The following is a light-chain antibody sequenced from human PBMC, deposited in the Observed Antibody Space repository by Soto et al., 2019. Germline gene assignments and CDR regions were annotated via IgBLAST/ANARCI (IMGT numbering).Light chain of an antibody. CDR2: DAS. J-gene: IGKJ1*01. CDR3: QEYTIHSWT. V-gene: IGKV1-5*01. CDR1: QSISSW. Sequence: DIQMNLSPSTLSASAGNRVTITCRASQSISSWLAWYQQKPGKAPKLLIYDASSLESGVPSRFSGSGSGTEFTLTISSLQPDDFASYCSQEYTIHSWTFGQGAMVDI.